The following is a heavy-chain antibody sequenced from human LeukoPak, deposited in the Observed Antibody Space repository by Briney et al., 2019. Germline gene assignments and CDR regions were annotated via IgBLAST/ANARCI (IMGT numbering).Heavy chain of an antibody. D-gene: IGHD6-19*01. V-gene: IGHV3-64*01. J-gene: IGHJ4*02. CDR1: GFTFSSYA. CDR2: ISSNGGST. CDR3: ARAVVSSGWADY. Sequence: QPGGSLRLSCAASGFTFSSYAMHWVRQAPGKGLEYVSAISSNGGSTYYANSVKGRFTISRDNSKNTLYLQMGSLRAEDMAVYYCARAVVSSGWADYWGQGTLVTVSS.